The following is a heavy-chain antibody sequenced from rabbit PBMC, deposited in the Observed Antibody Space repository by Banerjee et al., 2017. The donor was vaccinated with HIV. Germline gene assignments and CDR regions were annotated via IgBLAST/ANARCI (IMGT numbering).Heavy chain of an antibody. J-gene: IGHJ4*01. Sequence: ELVESGGGLVQPGESLKLSCKASGIHFSSYGISWVRQAPGKGPEWIAYIYPGSSGNTYYANWAKGRFTISKTSSTTVTLQMTSLTAADTATYFCGKFVDGNGFNLWGQGTLVTVS. CDR2: IYPGSSGNT. D-gene: IGHD3-1*01. CDR1: GIHFSSYG. CDR3: GKFVDGNGFNL. V-gene: IGHV1S45*01.